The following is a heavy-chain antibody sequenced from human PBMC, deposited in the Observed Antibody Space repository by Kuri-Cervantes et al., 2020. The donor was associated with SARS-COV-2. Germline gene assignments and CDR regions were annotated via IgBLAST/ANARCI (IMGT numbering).Heavy chain of an antibody. CDR2: ISSSGSYI. CDR3: ARGGLGGQLVDGMDV. J-gene: IGHJ6*02. D-gene: IGHD6-6*01. Sequence: GESLKISCAASGFTFSSYSMNWVRQAPGKGLEWVSSISSSGSYIYYADSVKGRFTISRDNAKNSLYLQMNSLRAEDTAVYYCARGGLGGQLVDGMDVWGQGTTVTVSS. CDR1: GFTFSSYS. V-gene: IGHV3-21*01.